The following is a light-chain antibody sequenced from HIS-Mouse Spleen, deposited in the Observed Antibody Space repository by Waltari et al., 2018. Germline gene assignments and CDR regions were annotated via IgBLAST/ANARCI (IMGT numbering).Light chain of an antibody. Sequence: DIVMTQSPLSLPVTPGEPASISCRSSQSLLHSNGYNYLVWYLQKPGQSPQLLIYLGSNRASGVPDRFSGSGSGTDFTLKISRVEAEDVGVYYCMQALQTPWTFGQGTKLEIK. CDR2: LGS. V-gene: IGKV2-28*01. CDR3: MQALQTPWT. J-gene: IGKJ2*01. CDR1: QSLLHSNGYNY.